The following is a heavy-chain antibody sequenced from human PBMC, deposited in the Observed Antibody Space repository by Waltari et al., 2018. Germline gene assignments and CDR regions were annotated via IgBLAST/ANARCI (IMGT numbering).Heavy chain of an antibody. CDR1: GYTFTSYY. V-gene: IGHV1-46*01. J-gene: IGHJ6*02. D-gene: IGHD6-13*01. CDR3: ARDRLSGQQLVNRKDYYYGMDV. Sequence: QVQLVQSGAEVKKPGASVKVSCKASGYTFTSYYMHWVRQAPGQGLEWMGIINPSGGSPSYAQKFQGRVTMTRETSTSTVYMELSSLRSEDTAVYYCARDRLSGQQLVNRKDYYYGMDVWGQGTTVTVSS. CDR2: INPSGGSP.